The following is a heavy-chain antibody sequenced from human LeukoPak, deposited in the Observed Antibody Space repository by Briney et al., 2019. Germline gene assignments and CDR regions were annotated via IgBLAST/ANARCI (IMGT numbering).Heavy chain of an antibody. CDR2: IYHTGST. Sequence: PSETLSLTCTVSGHSIINSYYWGWIRQPPGKGLEWIGSIYHTGSTYYNPSLKSRVTISIDTSKNQFSLKLNSVTAADTAVYYCARGTSYRWQQLASFDSWGQGTLVTVSS. V-gene: IGHV4-38-2*02. D-gene: IGHD6-13*01. J-gene: IGHJ4*02. CDR1: GHSIINSYY. CDR3: ARGTSYRWQQLASFDS.